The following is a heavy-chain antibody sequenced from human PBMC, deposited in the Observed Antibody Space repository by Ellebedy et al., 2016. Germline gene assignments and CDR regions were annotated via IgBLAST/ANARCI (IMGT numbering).Heavy chain of an antibody. D-gene: IGHD2-2*01. CDR3: ARGRYCSSTSCSNFDY. J-gene: IGHJ4*02. Sequence: ESLKISXAASGFTFSSYAMSWVRQPPGKGLEWIGEINHSGSTNYNPSLKSRVTISVDTSKNQFSLKLSSVTAADTAVYYCARGRYCSSTSCSNFDYWGQGTLVTVSS. CDR1: GFTFSSYA. CDR2: INHSGST. V-gene: IGHV4-34*01.